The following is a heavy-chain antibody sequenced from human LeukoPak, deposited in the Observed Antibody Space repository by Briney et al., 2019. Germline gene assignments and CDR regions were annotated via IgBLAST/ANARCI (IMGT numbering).Heavy chain of an antibody. J-gene: IGHJ4*02. CDR3: ARWGLWGSYRLFDY. V-gene: IGHV3-74*01. CDR2: INIDERIT. D-gene: IGHD3-16*02. CDR1: GFSFSTQR. Sequence: PGGSLRLSCAASGFSFSTQRMHWVRQAPGKGLVWVSYINIDERITGYADSVKGRFTISRDNAKNTLYLQMNSLRDEDTAVYYCARWGLWGSYRLFDYWGQGTLVTVSS.